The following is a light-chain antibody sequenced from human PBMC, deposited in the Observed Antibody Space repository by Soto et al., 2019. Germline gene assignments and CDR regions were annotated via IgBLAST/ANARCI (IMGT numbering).Light chain of an antibody. Sequence: QSALTQPPSASGSPGQSVTISCTGTSSDVGGCKFVSWYQQYPGKAPKLIIYEVSKRTSGVPDRFSGFKSGNTASLTVSGLQAEDEADYYSSSCAGSNNPYVFGTGTKLTVL. CDR3: SSCAGSNNPYV. J-gene: IGLJ1*01. V-gene: IGLV2-8*01. CDR2: EVS. CDR1: SSDVGGCKF.